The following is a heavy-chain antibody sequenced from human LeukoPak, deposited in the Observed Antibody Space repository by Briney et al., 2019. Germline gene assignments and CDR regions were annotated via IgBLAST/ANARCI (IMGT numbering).Heavy chain of an antibody. CDR1: GGSIRSSYYY. D-gene: IGHD6-13*01. Sequence: SETLSLTCTVSGGSIRSSYYYWSWIRQPPGKGLEWIGYIYYSGSTNYNPSLKSRVTISVDTSKNQFSLKLSSVTAADTAVYYCARAPGYSSSWYYGMTSGAKGPRSPSP. CDR3: ARAPGYSSSWYYGMTS. V-gene: IGHV4-61*01. J-gene: IGHJ6*02. CDR2: IYYSGST.